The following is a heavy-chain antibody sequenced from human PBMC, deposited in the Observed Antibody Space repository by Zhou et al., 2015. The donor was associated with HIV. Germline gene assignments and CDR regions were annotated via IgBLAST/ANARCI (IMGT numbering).Heavy chain of an antibody. J-gene: IGHJ6*02. CDR2: IWYDGSNK. Sequence: VQLVESGGGVVQPGRSLRLSCAAPGFTFSSYGMHWVRQAPGKGLEWVAVIWYDGSNKYYADSVKGRFTISRDNSKNTLYLQMNSLRAEDTAVYYCARVITIFGVGYYGMDVWGQGTTVTVSS. CDR1: GFTFSSYG. D-gene: IGHD3-3*01. V-gene: IGHV3-33*01. CDR3: ARVITIFGVGYYGMDV.